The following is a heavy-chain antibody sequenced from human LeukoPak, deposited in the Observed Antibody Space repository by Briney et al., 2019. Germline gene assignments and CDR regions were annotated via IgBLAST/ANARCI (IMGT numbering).Heavy chain of an antibody. CDR3: ARLVGARVVD. CDR2: IKQDGSEK. Sequence: GGSLRLSCAASGFTFSNYWMSWVRQAPGKGLEWVANIKQDGSEKYYVDSVKGRFTISRDNAKNSLYLQMNSLRAEDTAVYYCARLVGARVVDWGQGTLVTVSS. D-gene: IGHD1-26*01. J-gene: IGHJ4*02. V-gene: IGHV3-7*03. CDR1: GFTFSNYW.